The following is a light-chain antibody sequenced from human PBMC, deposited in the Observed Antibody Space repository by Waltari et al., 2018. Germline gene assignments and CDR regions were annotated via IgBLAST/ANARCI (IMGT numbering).Light chain of an antibody. CDR1: SRAVGVYNY. CDR3: SSYTSSSTWV. CDR2: EVS. J-gene: IGLJ3*02. V-gene: IGLV2-14*01. Sequence: QSALTQPASVSGSPGQSIRLSCPGTSRAVGVYNYLSWYQQYPGKAPKLMIYEVSNRPSGVSNRFSGSKSDNTASLTISGLQAEDEADYYCSSYTSSSTWVFGGGTKLTVL.